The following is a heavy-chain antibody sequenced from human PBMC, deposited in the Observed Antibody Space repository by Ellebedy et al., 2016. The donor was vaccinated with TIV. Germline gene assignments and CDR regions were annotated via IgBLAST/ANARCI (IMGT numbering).Heavy chain of an antibody. CDR1: GFTVSNYF. D-gene: IGHD3-10*01. Sequence: PGGSLRLSCAASGFTVSNYFMSWVRQAPGKGLEWVSIIYTDGTTYYADSVRGRFTISIDTSKNTLFLQMNSLRDEDTALYYCGRGLDQAWELLGFWGQGTQVTVSS. CDR3: GRGLDQAWELLGF. J-gene: IGHJ4*02. CDR2: IYTDGTT. V-gene: IGHV3-53*01.